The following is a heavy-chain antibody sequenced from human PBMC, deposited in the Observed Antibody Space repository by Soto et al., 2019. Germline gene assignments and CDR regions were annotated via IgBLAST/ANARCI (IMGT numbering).Heavy chain of an antibody. CDR3: VRSYYDFWSGYYTGGYYFDY. V-gene: IGHV3-64D*06. J-gene: IGHJ4*02. D-gene: IGHD3-3*01. CDR2: ISSNGGST. Sequence: XGSLGLSCSASGFTFSSYAMHWVRQAPGKGLEYVSAISSNGGSTYYADSVKGRFTISRDNSKNTLYLQMSSLRAEDTAVYYCVRSYYDFWSGYYTGGYYFDYWGQGTLVTVSS. CDR1: GFTFSSYA.